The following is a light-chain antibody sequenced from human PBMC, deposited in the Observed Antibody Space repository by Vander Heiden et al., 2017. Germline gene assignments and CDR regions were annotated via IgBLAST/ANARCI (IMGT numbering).Light chain of an antibody. Sequence: QSVLTQPPSVSGAPGQRVTISCTGSSSNIGAGYDVQWYQQLPGTAPKLLIYGNSNRPSGVPDRFSGSKSGTSASLAITGLQAEDEADDYCQSYDSRMSGSRVFGGGTKLTVL. CDR2: GNS. CDR1: SSNIGAGYD. V-gene: IGLV1-40*01. J-gene: IGLJ3*02. CDR3: QSYDSRMSGSRV.